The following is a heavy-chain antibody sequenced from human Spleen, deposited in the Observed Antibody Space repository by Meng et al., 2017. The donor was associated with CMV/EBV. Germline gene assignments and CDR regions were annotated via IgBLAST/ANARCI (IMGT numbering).Heavy chain of an antibody. CDR3: ARALSSWEFDY. Sequence: QAPGKGLEWFSYISSSSSYIYYADSVKGRFTISRDNAKNSLYLQMNSLRAEDTAVYYCARALSSWEFDYWGQGTLVTVSS. V-gene: IGHV3-21*05. D-gene: IGHD6-13*01. J-gene: IGHJ4*02. CDR2: ISSSSSYI.